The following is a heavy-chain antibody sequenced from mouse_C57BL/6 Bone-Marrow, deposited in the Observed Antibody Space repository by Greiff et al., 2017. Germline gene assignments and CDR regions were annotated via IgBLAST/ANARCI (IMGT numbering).Heavy chain of an antibody. J-gene: IGHJ3*01. CDR2: ISDGGSYT. CDR1: GFNFSSYA. Sequence: EVKLEESGGGLVKPGGSLKLSCAASGFNFSSYAMSWVRQTPEKRLEWVATISDGGSYTYYPDNVKGRFTISRDNAKNNLYLQMSHLKSEDTAMYYCARADSSGPAWFAYWGQGTLVTVSA. CDR3: ARADSSGPAWFAY. V-gene: IGHV5-4*03. D-gene: IGHD3-2*02.